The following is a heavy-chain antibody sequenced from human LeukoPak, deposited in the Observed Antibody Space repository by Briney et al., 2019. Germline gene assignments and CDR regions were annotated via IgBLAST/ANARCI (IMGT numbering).Heavy chain of an antibody. CDR2: INPSGGST. CDR3: ARGGYSYVLDY. D-gene: IGHD5-18*01. Sequence: ASVKVSCKASGYTFTSYYMHWVRQAPGQGLEWMGIINPSGGSTSYAQKFQGRATMTRDMSTSTVYMELSSLRSEDTAVYYCARGGYSYVLDYWGQGTLVTVSS. J-gene: IGHJ4*02. CDR1: GYTFTSYY. V-gene: IGHV1-46*01.